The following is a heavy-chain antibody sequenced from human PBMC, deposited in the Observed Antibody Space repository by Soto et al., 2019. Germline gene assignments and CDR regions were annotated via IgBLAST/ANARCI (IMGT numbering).Heavy chain of an antibody. CDR1: CDSSITFY. Sequence: SETLSLTCTFSCDSSITFYWGWMRQSPGKELEWIGYVYYTGSTNYNPSLKSRVTISVDRSKNQFSLKLTSANAADTAVYYCARGRTVRNYADDSSDYFYFFDYWGQGTQVTSPQ. D-gene: IGHD3-22*01. CDR2: VYYTGST. CDR3: ARGRTVRNYADDSSDYFYFFDY. J-gene: IGHJ4*02. V-gene: IGHV4-59*01.